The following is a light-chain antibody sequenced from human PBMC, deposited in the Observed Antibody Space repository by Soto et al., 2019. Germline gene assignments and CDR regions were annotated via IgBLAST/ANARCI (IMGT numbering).Light chain of an antibody. CDR3: SSYTSSSTRV. CDR1: SSEVGGYNY. Sequence: QSALTQPASMSGSPGQSITISCTGTSSEVGGYNYVSWYQQHPGKAPKLMIYEVSNRPSGVSNRFSGSKSGNTASLTISGLQAEDEADYYCSSYTSSSTRVFGGGTKVTVL. J-gene: IGLJ3*02. CDR2: EVS. V-gene: IGLV2-14*01.